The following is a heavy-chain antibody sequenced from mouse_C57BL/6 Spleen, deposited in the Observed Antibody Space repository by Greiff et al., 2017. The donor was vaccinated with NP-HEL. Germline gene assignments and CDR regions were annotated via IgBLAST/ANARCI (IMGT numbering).Heavy chain of an antibody. J-gene: IGHJ4*01. V-gene: IGHV1-53*01. CDR1: GYTFTSYW. CDR2: INPSNGGT. D-gene: IGHD1-1*01. CDR3: AREGLVTTVAMDY. Sequence: QVQLQQSGTELVKPGASVKLSCKASGYTFTSYWMHWVKQRPGQGLEWIGNINPSNGGTNYNEKFKSKATLTVDKSSSTAYMQLISLTSEDSAVYYCAREGLVTTVAMDYWGQGTSVTVSS.